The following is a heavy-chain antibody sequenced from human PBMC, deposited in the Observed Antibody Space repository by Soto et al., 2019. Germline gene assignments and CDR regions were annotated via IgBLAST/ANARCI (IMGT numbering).Heavy chain of an antibody. CDR3: ARDRFLRTIFGVAGRAFDI. D-gene: IGHD3-3*01. V-gene: IGHV3-33*01. CDR1: GFTFSSYG. CDR2: IWYDGSNK. Sequence: PGGSLRLSCAASGFTFSSYGMHWVRQAPGKGLEWVAVIWYDGSNKYYADSVKGRFTISRDNSKNTLYLQMNSLRAEDTAVYYCARDRFLRTIFGVAGRAFDIWGQGTMVTVSS. J-gene: IGHJ3*02.